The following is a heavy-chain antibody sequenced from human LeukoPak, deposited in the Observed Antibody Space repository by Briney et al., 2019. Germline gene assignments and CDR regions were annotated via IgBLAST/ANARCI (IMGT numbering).Heavy chain of an antibody. J-gene: IGHJ3*02. CDR3: AKDYDSSGWAAFDI. CDR1: GFNFSSHS. D-gene: IGHD3-22*01. Sequence: GGSLKLSCEASGFNFSSHSMNWVRQAPGKGLEWVSAISGSGGSTYYADSVKGRFTISRDNSKNTLYLQMNSLRAEETAVYYCAKDYDSSGWAAFDIWGQGTMVTVSS. CDR2: ISGSGGST. V-gene: IGHV3-23*01.